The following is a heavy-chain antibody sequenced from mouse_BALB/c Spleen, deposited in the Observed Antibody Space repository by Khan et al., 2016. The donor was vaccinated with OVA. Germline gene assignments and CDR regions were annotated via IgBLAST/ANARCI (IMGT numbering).Heavy chain of an antibody. D-gene: IGHD1-1*01. CDR3: ATSYFYGYYFDY. CDR1: GFTFSSYG. CDR2: ISGDSNTI. V-gene: IGHV5-17*02. J-gene: IGHJ2*01. Sequence: EVQGVESGGGLVQPGGSRKLSCAASGFTFSSYGMHWVRQAPERGLEWVAYISGDSNTIYYADTVKGRFTISRDNPRNTLFLQMTSLMSEDTAMYYGATSYFYGYYFDYWGPGTTLTVSS.